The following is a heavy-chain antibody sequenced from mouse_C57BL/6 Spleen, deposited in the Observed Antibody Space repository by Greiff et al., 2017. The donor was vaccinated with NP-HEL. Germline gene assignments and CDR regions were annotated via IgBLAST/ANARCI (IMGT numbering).Heavy chain of an antibody. CDR2: INYDGSST. D-gene: IGHD1-1*01. CDR3: ARDSDYYGSSYAMDY. J-gene: IGHJ4*01. V-gene: IGHV5-16*01. Sequence: DVMLVESEGGLVQPGSSMKLSCTASGFTFSDYYMAWVRQVPEKGLEWVANINYDGSSTYYLDSLKSRFIISRDNAKNILYLQMSSLKSEDTATYYCARDSDYYGSSYAMDYWGQGTSVTVSS. CDR1: GFTFSDYY.